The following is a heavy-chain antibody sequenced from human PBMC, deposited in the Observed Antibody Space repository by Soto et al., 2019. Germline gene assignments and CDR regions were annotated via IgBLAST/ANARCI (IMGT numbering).Heavy chain of an antibody. V-gene: IGHV3-30*18. CDR3: AKSRDGYSFYYFYGMDV. J-gene: IGHJ6*01. D-gene: IGHD4-4*01. Sequence: VQLVESGGGVVQPGRSLRLSCAASGFTFSNYGMHWVRQAPGKGLEWVAAILYDGSNTYYADSVKGRFTISRDNSKNTLYLEMNSLRPEDTAVYHCAKSRDGYSFYYFYGMDVW. CDR1: GFTFSNYG. CDR2: ILYDGSNT.